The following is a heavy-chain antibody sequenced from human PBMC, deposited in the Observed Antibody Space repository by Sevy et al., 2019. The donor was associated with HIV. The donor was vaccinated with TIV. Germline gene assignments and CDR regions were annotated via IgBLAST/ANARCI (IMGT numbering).Heavy chain of an antibody. Sequence: ASVKVSCKVSGYTFSSYRIHWVRQAPGQGLEWMGWISPHNGDTNYAQTLQGRVTMITDTSTSTAYMELRSLRSDDTAVYYCARAYCSGGRCYSLAYWGQGTLVTVSS. J-gene: IGHJ4*02. CDR1: GYTFSSYR. CDR3: ARAYCSGGRCYSLAY. V-gene: IGHV1-18*01. D-gene: IGHD2-15*01. CDR2: ISPHNGDT.